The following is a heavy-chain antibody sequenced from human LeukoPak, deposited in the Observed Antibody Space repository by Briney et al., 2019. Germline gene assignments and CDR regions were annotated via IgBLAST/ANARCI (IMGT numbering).Heavy chain of an antibody. CDR1: GGSISSSSYY. V-gene: IGHV4-61*02. CDR3: ARGARYCSSTSCYRWFDP. D-gene: IGHD2-2*01. Sequence: SQTLSLTCTVSGGSISSSSYYWSWIRQPAGKGLEWIGRIYTSGSTNYNPSLKSRVTISVDTSKNQFSLKLSSVTAADTAVYYCARGARYCSSTSCYRWFDPWGQGTLVTVSS. J-gene: IGHJ5*02. CDR2: IYTSGST.